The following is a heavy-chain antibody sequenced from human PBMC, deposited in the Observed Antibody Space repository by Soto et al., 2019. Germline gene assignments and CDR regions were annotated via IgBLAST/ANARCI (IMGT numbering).Heavy chain of an antibody. CDR3: TTTYPNDDSRVVAY. Sequence: DVQLVESGGGLVQPGRSLRLSCAASGFTFDDYAMHWVRQPPGKGLEWVSGITWNSGSKDYADSVKGRFTISRDNRKNSLYLQMNSLRGEDTALYYCTTTYPNDDSRVVAYWGQGTLVTVSS. V-gene: IGHV3-9*01. J-gene: IGHJ4*02. CDR2: ITWNSGSK. CDR1: GFTFDDYA. D-gene: IGHD1-1*01.